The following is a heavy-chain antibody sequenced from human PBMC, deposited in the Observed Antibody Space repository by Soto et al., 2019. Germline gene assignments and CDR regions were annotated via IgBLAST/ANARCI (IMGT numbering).Heavy chain of an antibody. CDR3: ARGYDFWSGSYYMDV. CDR1: GYTFTSSI. J-gene: IGHJ6*03. Sequence: QVQLVQSGAEVKKPGASVKVSCKASGYTFTSSIMTWVRKAPGQGLEWRGIINPSGGSTSYAQKFQGRVTMTRDTSTSTVYMELSSLRSEDTAVYYCARGYDFWSGSYYMDVWGKGTTVTVSS. V-gene: IGHV1-46*03. CDR2: INPSGGST. D-gene: IGHD3-3*01.